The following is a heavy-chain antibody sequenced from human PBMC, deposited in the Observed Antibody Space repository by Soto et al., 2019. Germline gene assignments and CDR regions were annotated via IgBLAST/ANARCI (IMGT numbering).Heavy chain of an antibody. J-gene: IGHJ4*02. Sequence: ASVKVSCKASGYTFISYDINWVRQATGQGLEWMGWMNPNSGNTGYARKFQGRVTMTRDTSISTAYMELSSLRSEDTAVYYCARPLNNDFFGHWGQGTLVTVSS. CDR1: GYTFISYD. V-gene: IGHV1-8*01. CDR3: ARPLNNDFFGH. CDR2: MNPNSGNT.